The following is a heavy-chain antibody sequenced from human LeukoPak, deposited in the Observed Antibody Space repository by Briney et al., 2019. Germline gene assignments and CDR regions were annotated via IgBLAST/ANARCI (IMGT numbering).Heavy chain of an antibody. V-gene: IGHV1-2*06. J-gene: IGHJ5*02. CDR2: INPNSGGT. Sequence: VASVKVSFKASGYTFTGYYMHWVRQAPGQGLEWMGRINPNSGGTNYAQKFQGRVTMTRDTSISTAYMELSRLRSDDTAVYYCARGRLRFLEWSSLFDPWGQGTLVTVSS. D-gene: IGHD3-3*01. CDR1: GYTFTGYY. CDR3: ARGRLRFLEWSSLFDP.